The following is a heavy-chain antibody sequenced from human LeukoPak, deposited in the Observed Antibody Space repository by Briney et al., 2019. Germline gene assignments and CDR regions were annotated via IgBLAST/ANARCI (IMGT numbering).Heavy chain of an antibody. D-gene: IGHD6-19*01. Sequence: GESLKISCKGSGYSFTSYWIGWVRQVPGKGLEWMGIIYPGDSDTRYSPSFQGQVTISADKSISTAYLQWSSLKASDTAMYYCARHQHGAVAGTTIDYWGQGTLVTVSS. CDR3: ARHQHGAVAGTTIDY. CDR2: IYPGDSDT. CDR1: GYSFTSYW. V-gene: IGHV5-51*01. J-gene: IGHJ4*02.